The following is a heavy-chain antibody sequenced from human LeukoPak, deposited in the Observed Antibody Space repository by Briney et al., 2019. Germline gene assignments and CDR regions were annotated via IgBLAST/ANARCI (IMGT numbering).Heavy chain of an antibody. CDR1: GYTFTSYG. Sequence: ASVKVSCKASGYTFTSYGISWVRQAPGQGLEWMGWISAYNGNTNYAQKLQGRVTMTTDTSTSTAYMELRSLRSDDTAVYYCARSNRITIFGVVSDAFDIWGQGTMVTVSS. V-gene: IGHV1-18*01. J-gene: IGHJ3*02. CDR2: ISAYNGNT. CDR3: ARSNRITIFGVVSDAFDI. D-gene: IGHD3-3*01.